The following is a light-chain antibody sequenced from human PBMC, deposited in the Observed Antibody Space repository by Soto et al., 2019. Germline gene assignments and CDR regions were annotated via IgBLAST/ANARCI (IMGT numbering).Light chain of an antibody. V-gene: IGKV3-20*01. Sequence: EIVLTQSPGTLSLSPGERATLSCRASQRVGSSYLAWYQHKPGQAPRLLIYVASSRATGIPDRFSGSGSGTDFSLTISRLEPEDFAVYYCQQYGNSPWTFGQGTKVEIK. J-gene: IGKJ1*01. CDR2: VAS. CDR3: QQYGNSPWT. CDR1: QRVGSSY.